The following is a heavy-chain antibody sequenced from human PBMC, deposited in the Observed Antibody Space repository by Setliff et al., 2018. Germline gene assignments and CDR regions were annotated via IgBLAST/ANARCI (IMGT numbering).Heavy chain of an antibody. J-gene: IGHJ5*02. Sequence: ASVKVSCKASGYTFTSYDINWVRQATGQGLEWMGWMNPNSGNTGYAQKFQGRVTITRNTSISTAYMERSSLRSEDTAVYYCARGRRGNYGFWSGYSNWFDPWG. D-gene: IGHD3-3*01. V-gene: IGHV1-8*03. CDR3: ARGRRGNYGFWSGYSNWFDP. CDR1: GYTFTSYD. CDR2: MNPNSGNT.